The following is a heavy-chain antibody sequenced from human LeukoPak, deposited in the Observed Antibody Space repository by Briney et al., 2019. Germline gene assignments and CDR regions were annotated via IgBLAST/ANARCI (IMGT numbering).Heavy chain of an antibody. Sequence: ASVKVSCKASGYTFTSYGTSWVRQAPGQGLEWMGWISAYNGNTNYAQKLQGRVTMTTDTSTSTASMELRSLRSDDTAVYYCARDATVTNFDYWGQGTLVTVSS. CDR2: ISAYNGNT. D-gene: IGHD4-17*01. J-gene: IGHJ4*02. CDR3: ARDATVTNFDY. V-gene: IGHV1-18*04. CDR1: GYTFTSYG.